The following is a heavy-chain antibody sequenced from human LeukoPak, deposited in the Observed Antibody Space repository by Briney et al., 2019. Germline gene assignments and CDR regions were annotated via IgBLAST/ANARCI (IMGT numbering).Heavy chain of an antibody. CDR1: GFTVSSNY. Sequence: PGGSLRLSCAASGFTVSSNYMSWVRQAPGKGLEWVSVFYSGGSTYYADSVKGRFTISRDNSKNTLYLRMNSLRAEDTAVYYCASQGLGYCSGGSCYRFDYWGQGTLVTVSS. J-gene: IGHJ4*02. CDR2: FYSGGST. D-gene: IGHD2-15*01. CDR3: ASQGLGYCSGGSCYRFDY. V-gene: IGHV3-53*01.